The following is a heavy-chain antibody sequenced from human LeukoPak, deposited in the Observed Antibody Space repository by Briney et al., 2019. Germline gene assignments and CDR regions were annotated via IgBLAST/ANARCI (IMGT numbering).Heavy chain of an antibody. D-gene: IGHD3-22*01. CDR2: INHSGST. Sequence: ASETLSLTCVVYGGSFSDYYWSWIRQPPGKGLEWIGEINHSGSTNYNPSLKSRVTISVDTSKNQFSLKLSSVTAADTAVYYCARDGYYDSSGDVDYWGQGTLVTVSS. CDR3: ARDGYYDSSGDVDY. V-gene: IGHV4-34*01. CDR1: GGSFSDYY. J-gene: IGHJ4*02.